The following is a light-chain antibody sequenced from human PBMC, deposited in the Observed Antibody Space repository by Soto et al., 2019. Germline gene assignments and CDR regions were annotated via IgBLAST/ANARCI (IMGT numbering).Light chain of an antibody. CDR3: SSYTTTSTLV. CDR2: DVN. CDR1: SSDVDAYNY. Sequence: QSALTQPRSVSGSPGQSVTISCTGTSSDVDAYNYVSWYQQHPGKAPKLIIFDVNKRPSGVPDRFSGSKSDITASLTISGLQAEDEADYFCSSYTTTSTLVFGGGTKVTVL. V-gene: IGLV2-11*01. J-gene: IGLJ3*02.